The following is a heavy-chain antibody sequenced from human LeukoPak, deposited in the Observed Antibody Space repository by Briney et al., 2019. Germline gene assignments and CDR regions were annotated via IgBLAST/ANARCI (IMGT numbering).Heavy chain of an antibody. CDR3: ARMFGYSSGWSFDY. Sequence: SQTLSLTCTVSGGSISSGDYYWSWIRQPPGKGLEWIGYIYYSGSTYYNPSLKSRVTISVDTSKNQFSLKLSSVTAADTAVYYCARMFGYSSGWSFDYWGQGTLVTVSS. D-gene: IGHD6-19*01. J-gene: IGHJ4*02. CDR1: GGSISSGDYY. V-gene: IGHV4-30-4*08. CDR2: IYYSGST.